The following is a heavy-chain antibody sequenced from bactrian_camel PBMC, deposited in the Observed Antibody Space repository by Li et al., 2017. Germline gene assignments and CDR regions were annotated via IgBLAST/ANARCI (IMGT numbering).Heavy chain of an antibody. V-gene: IGHV3S53*01. CDR1: GNTVDNKC. D-gene: IGHD2*01. J-gene: IGHJ4*01. CDR3: APDLEIRGGYCYKTNNY. Sequence: HVQLVESGGGSAQVGGSLNLSCVASGNTVDNKCMAWFRQAPGKEREGVAAISDDGSTTYADSVEGRFTISKDNTKNTLYLQMNSPKPEDTAMYYCAPDLEIRGGYCYKTNNYWGQGTQVTVS. CDR2: ISDDGST.